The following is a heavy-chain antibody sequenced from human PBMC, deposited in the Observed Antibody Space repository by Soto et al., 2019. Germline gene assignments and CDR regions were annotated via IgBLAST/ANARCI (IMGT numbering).Heavy chain of an antibody. V-gene: IGHV1-2*02. CDR1: GYTFTGYY. CDR2: INPNSGGT. J-gene: IGHJ6*02. D-gene: IGHD3-10*01. Sequence: QVQLVQSGAEVEKPGASVKVSCKASGYTFTGYYMHWVRQAPGQGLEWMGWINPNSGGTNYAQKFQGRVTMTRDTSISTAYMELSRLRSDDTAVYYCARDQDTMGYYYYGMDVWGQGTTVTVSS. CDR3: ARDQDTMGYYYYGMDV.